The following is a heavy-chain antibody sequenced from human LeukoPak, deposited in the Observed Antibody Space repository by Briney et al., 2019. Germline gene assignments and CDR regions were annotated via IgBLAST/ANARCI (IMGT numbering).Heavy chain of an antibody. Sequence: PGGSLRLSCAASGFTFSSYAMHWVRQAPGKGLEWVAVISYDGSNKYYADSAKGRFTISRDNSKNTLYLQMNSLRAEDTAVYYCARDFDYWGQGTLVTVSS. CDR2: ISYDGSNK. CDR1: GFTFSSYA. CDR3: ARDFDY. V-gene: IGHV3-30*04. J-gene: IGHJ4*02.